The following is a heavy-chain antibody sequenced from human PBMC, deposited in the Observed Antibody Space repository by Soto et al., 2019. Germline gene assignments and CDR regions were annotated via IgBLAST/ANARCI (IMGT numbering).Heavy chain of an antibody. CDR2: THYRPNWRH. Sequence: PSQTLSLTCAISGDSVSSNTAAWNWIRSSPSRGLEWLGRTHYRPNWRHDYAVSVKSRITVNPDTSKNHFSLQLNSVTPDDTAVYYCARGVAGSGFDLWGQGTLVTVSS. V-gene: IGHV6-1*01. CDR3: ARGVAGSGFDL. D-gene: IGHD6-19*01. CDR1: GDSVSSNTAA. J-gene: IGHJ4*02.